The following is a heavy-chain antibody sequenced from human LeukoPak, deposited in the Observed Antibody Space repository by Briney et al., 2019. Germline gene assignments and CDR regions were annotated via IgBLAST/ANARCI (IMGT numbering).Heavy chain of an antibody. D-gene: IGHD6-13*01. J-gene: IGHJ4*02. V-gene: IGHV1-18*01. CDR3: ARDGAAAGRVDY. CDR1: GGTFSSYA. Sequence: ASVKVSCKASGGTFSSYAISWVRQAPGQGLEWMGWISAYNGNTNYAQKLQGRVTMTTDTSTSTAYMELRSLRSDDTAVYYCARDGAAAGRVDYWGQGTLVTVSS. CDR2: ISAYNGNT.